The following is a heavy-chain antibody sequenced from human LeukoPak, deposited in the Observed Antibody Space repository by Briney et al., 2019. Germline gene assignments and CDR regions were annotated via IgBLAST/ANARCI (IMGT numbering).Heavy chain of an antibody. CDR1: GGSISSCY. V-gene: IGHV4-4*07. CDR3: ARDISMDRGVNVTDY. Sequence: SETLSLTCTVSGGSISSCYWSWIRQPAGKGLEWIGRIYTSGSTNYNPSLKSRVTMSVDTSKNQFSLKLSSVTAADTAVYYCARDISMDRGVNVTDYWGQGTLVTVSS. CDR2: IYTSGST. D-gene: IGHD3-10*01. J-gene: IGHJ4*02.